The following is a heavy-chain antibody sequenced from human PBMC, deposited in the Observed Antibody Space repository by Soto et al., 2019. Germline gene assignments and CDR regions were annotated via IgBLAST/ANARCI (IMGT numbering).Heavy chain of an antibody. Sequence: QVQLVQSGAEVKKPGASVKVSCKASGYTFTSYGISWVRQAPGQGLEWMGWISAYNGNTNYAQTLQGRVTMTTDTSTSTAYMELRSLRSDDTAVYYCAGSSRKGHLLAQFDPWGQGTLVTVSS. V-gene: IGHV1-18*01. J-gene: IGHJ5*02. D-gene: IGHD3-10*01. CDR2: ISAYNGNT. CDR1: GYTFTSYG. CDR3: AGSSRKGHLLAQFDP.